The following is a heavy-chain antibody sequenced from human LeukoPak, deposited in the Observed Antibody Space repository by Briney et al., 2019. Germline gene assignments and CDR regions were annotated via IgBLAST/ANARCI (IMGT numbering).Heavy chain of an antibody. D-gene: IGHD3-10*01. CDR1: GGSISSGDYS. J-gene: IGHJ4*02. CDR3: AADYGSGSYRFDY. Sequence: SQTLSLTCAVSGGSISSGDYSWSWIRQPPGKGLEWIGYFYHSGSTLYNPSLKSRVTISIDRSKNQFSLRLSSVTAADTAVYYCAADYGSGSYRFDYWGQGTLVTVSS. V-gene: IGHV4-30-2*01. CDR2: FYHSGST.